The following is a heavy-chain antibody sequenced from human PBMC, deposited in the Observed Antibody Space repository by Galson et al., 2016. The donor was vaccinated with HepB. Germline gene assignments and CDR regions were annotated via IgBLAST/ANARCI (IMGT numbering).Heavy chain of an antibody. CDR3: ARSYLLGRGFGW. CDR2: TFYRSNWQN. Sequence: CAISGDSVSSNTAGWNWIRQSPSRGLEWLGRTFYRSNWQNDYAESVKSRITINPDASKNQFSLQLNSVTPEDTAVYYCARSYLLGRGFGWWGQGTLVTVSS. V-gene: IGHV6-1*01. CDR1: GDSVSSNTAG. D-gene: IGHD7-27*01. J-gene: IGHJ1*01.